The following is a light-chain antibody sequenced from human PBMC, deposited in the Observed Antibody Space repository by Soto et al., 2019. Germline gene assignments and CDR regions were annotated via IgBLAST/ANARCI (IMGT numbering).Light chain of an antibody. V-gene: IGLV1-40*01. CDR1: SSNIGADYD. CDR2: DNS. CDR3: QSYDSSLSGSV. J-gene: IGLJ2*01. Sequence: QSVLTQPPSVSGAPGRRVTISCTGSSSNIGADYDVHWYQQLPGTAPKLLIYDNSNRPSGVPDRFSGSKSGTSASLAITGLQAEDEADYYCQSYDSSLSGSVFGGGTKVTVL.